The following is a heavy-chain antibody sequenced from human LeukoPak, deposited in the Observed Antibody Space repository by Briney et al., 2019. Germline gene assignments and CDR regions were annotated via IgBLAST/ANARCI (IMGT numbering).Heavy chain of an antibody. CDR3: ATEVAPSDHYYYYGMDV. CDR2: MYYSGST. Sequence: MSSETLSLTCTVSGGSISSYYWSWIRQPPGKGLEWIGYMYYSGSTNHNPSLKSRVTISVDTSKNQFSLKLSSVTAADTAVYYCATEVAPSDHYYYYGMDVWGQGTTVTVSS. CDR1: GGSISSYY. D-gene: IGHD5-12*01. J-gene: IGHJ6*02. V-gene: IGHV4-59*01.